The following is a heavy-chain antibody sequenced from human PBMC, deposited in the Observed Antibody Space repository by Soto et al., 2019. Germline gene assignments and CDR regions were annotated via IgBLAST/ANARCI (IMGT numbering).Heavy chain of an antibody. CDR1: GFTLSNAW. D-gene: IGHD3-10*02. CDR3: TTGWGDYCAGSLDI. V-gene: IGHV3-15*01. CDR2: IKSKTDGGTR. Sequence: EVQLVESGGGLVKPGGSLRLSCAVSGFTLSNAWITWVRQAPGKGLEWVGRIKSKTDGGTRDYAAPVKGRLTISRDDSKNTLYLQMNSLKTEDTAVYFCTTGWGDYCAGSLDIWGQGKLVTVS. J-gene: IGHJ3*02.